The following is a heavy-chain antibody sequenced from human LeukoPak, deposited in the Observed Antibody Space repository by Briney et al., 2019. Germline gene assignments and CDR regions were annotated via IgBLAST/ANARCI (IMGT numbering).Heavy chain of an antibody. V-gene: IGHV4-59*01. Sequence: PSQTLSLTCTVSGGSLSPYYWSWIRQSPGKGLEWFGNISYSGSTNSHPSLKSRVTISVDMSKPQFYLELSSVTAADTAVYYCARDYQGGYGDNTVDGWGQACPVTVSS. CDR3: ARDYQGGYGDNTVDG. CDR1: GGSLSPYY. CDR2: ISYSGST. J-gene: IGHJ1*01. D-gene: IGHD5-18*01.